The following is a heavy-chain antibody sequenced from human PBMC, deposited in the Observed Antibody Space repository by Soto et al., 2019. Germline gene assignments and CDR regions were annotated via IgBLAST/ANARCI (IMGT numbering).Heavy chain of an antibody. CDR1: GYTFTSYY. J-gene: IGHJ6*02. D-gene: IGHD3-10*01. Sequence: ASVKVSCKASGYTFTSYYMHWVRQAPEQGLEWMGIINPSGGSTSYAQKFKGRVTMTRDTSTSTVYMELSSVRSEDTAVCYCASAITIVRGVGYGTDDCGEVSTVPV. CDR2: INPSGGST. CDR3: ASAITIVRGVGYGTDD. V-gene: IGHV1-46*01.